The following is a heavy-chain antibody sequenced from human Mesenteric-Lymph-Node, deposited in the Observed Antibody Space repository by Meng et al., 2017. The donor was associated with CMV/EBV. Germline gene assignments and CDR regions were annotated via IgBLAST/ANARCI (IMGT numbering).Heavy chain of an antibody. D-gene: IGHD6-6*01. CDR3: ARGTYSSSRIFDF. V-gene: IGHV3-11*01. J-gene: IGHJ4*02. CDR1: GFTFSDFY. Sequence: GGSLRLSCAGSGFTFSDFYMSWIRQAPGKGPEWVSYIGSSGRTIYYSDSVKGRFTISRDNAKNSLYLQMNSLRVEDTAVYYCARGTYSSSRIFDFWGQGTLVTVSS. CDR2: IGSSGRTI.